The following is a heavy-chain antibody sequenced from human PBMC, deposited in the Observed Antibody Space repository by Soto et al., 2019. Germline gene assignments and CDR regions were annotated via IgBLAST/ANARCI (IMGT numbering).Heavy chain of an antibody. CDR3: ASGAAYYYDTSRY. V-gene: IGHV3-30-3*01. Sequence: GGSLRLSCAAPGFSFSIYALHWVRQAPGKGLEWVAVISPNGNNQYYADSVKGRFTISRDTSKSTLYLQMTSLRPEDTAVYYCASGAAYYYDTSRYWGQGTLVTVSS. J-gene: IGHJ4*02. D-gene: IGHD3-22*01. CDR1: GFSFSIYA. CDR2: ISPNGNNQ.